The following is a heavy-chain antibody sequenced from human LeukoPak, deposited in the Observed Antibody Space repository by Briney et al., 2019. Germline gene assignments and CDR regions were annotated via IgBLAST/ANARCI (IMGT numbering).Heavy chain of an antibody. V-gene: IGHV3-74*01. D-gene: IGHD6-13*01. CDR3: ARASGSSWYGWFDP. Sequence: GGSLRLSCAASGFTFSSYWLHWVRQAPGKGLVWVSRIKGDERSTNYADSVKGRFTISRDNAKNTVYLEMNSLRAEDTALYHCARASGSSWYGWFDPWGQGTLVTVSS. J-gene: IGHJ5*02. CDR1: GFTFSSYW. CDR2: IKGDERST.